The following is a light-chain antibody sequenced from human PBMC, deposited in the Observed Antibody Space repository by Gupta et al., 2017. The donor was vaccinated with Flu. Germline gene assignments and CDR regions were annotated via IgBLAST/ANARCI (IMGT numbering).Light chain of an antibody. CDR1: SSNIGSNY. J-gene: IGLJ2*01. CDR3: AAWDESLSGRVV. Sequence: VTISCCGSSSNIGSNYVYWYQQLPGTAPKLLIYGNNQRPSGVPDRFSGSKSGTSASLAISGLRSEDEADYYCAAWDESLSGRVVFGGGTNLTVL. CDR2: GNN. V-gene: IGLV1-47*01.